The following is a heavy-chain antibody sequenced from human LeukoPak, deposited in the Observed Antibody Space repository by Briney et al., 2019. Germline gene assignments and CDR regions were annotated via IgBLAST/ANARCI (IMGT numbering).Heavy chain of an antibody. D-gene: IGHD4-23*01. J-gene: IGHJ4*02. CDR3: ARLRWRYFDY. CDR2: IYYSGST. Sequence: PSETLSLTCTASGGSISSSSYYWVWLRQPPGKGLEWIGSIYYSGSTYYNPSLKSRVTISVDTSKNQFSLKLSSVTAADTAVYYCARLRWRYFDYWGQGTLVTVSS. V-gene: IGHV4-39*01. CDR1: GGSISSSSYY.